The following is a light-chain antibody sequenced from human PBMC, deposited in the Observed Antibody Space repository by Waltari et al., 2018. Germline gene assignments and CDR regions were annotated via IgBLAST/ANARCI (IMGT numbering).Light chain of an antibody. Sequence: QSALTQPASVSASPGQSITISCTGTSGDIGAYNYVSWYQQPPGNAPNPMIYEVIHRPSRGVNRFSGSKAGNTASLTISGLKAEDEAYYYCMSYTTTITWVFGGGTKLTVL. CDR1: SGDIGAYNY. V-gene: IGLV2-14*03. CDR3: MSYTTTITWV. CDR2: EVI. J-gene: IGLJ3*02.